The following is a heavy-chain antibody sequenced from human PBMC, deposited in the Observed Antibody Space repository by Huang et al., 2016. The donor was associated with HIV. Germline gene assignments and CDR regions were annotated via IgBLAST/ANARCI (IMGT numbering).Heavy chain of an antibody. J-gene: IGHJ3*01. Sequence: EVQLLESGGGLVQPGGSLRLSCGDSGFTFSTYAMSWVRQAPGKGLEWVSGISVSGGGTYYADSVKGRFTISRDNSNNTLYLQMNSRRVEDTAVYYCAKGGGASPRLHAFDVWGQGTMVTVSS. CDR3: AKGGGASPRLHAFDV. CDR2: ISVSGGGT. CDR1: GFTFSTYA. V-gene: IGHV3-23*01. D-gene: IGHD5-18*01.